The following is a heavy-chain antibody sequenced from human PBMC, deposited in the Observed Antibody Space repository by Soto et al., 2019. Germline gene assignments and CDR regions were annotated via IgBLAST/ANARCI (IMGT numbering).Heavy chain of an antibody. V-gene: IGHV1-3*01. CDR3: ARDLSPPNDYSNYFEY. J-gene: IGHJ4*02. CDR2: INAGNGNT. CDR1: GYTFTSYA. D-gene: IGHD4-4*01. Sequence: ASVKVSCKASGYTFTSYAMHWVRQAPGQRLEWMGWINAGNGNTKYSQKFQGRVTITRDTSASTAYMELSSLRSEDTAVYYCARDLSPPNDYSNYFEYWGQGTLVTVSS.